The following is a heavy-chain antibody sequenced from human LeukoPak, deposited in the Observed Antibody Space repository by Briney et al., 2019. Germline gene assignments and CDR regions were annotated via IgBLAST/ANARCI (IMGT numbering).Heavy chain of an antibody. Sequence: SETLSLTCTFSGGSTSSYYWSWIRQPPGKGLEWIGNIYYSGNTNYNPSLKSRVTISVDTSKNQFSLKLRSVTAADTAVYYCARERRAFHYGVYYYYMDVWGQGTTVTVSS. CDR3: ARERRAFHYGVYYYYMDV. V-gene: IGHV4-59*01. D-gene: IGHD4/OR15-4a*01. CDR2: IYYSGNT. CDR1: GGSTSSYY. J-gene: IGHJ6*02.